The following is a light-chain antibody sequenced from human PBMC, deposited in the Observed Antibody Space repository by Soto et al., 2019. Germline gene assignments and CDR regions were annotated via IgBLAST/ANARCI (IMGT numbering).Light chain of an antibody. CDR1: QSIRSW. V-gene: IGKV1-5*01. Sequence: DIQMSQSPSTLSASVGDRVTITCRASQSIRSWLAWYQQKPGKAPKLLIYDASSLESGVTSRFSGSGSGTEFTLTISSLQPDDFATYYCQQYNSYSWTFGQGTKVDIK. CDR3: QQYNSYSWT. CDR2: DAS. J-gene: IGKJ1*01.